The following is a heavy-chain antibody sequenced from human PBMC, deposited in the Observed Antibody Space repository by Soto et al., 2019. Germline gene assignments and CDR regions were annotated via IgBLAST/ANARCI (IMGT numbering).Heavy chain of an antibody. CDR1: GGSIRSENYY. CDR2: IYYAGTT. D-gene: IGHD3-22*01. Sequence: SETLSLTCTVSGGSIRSENYYWSWIRQPPGKGLEWIGYIYYAGTTTYNPSLKSRVSISVDTSKNEVSLKLTSVTAADTAVYYCARLGGYYQALDSWGQGTVVTVSS. CDR3: ARLGGYYQALDS. J-gene: IGHJ4*02. V-gene: IGHV4-61*01.